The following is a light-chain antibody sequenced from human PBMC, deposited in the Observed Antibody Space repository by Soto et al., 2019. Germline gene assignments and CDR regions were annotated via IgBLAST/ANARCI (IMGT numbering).Light chain of an antibody. CDR3: AVWDDSLQGLV. CDR1: SSNIGTDT. Sequence: QAVVTQPPSASGTPGQRVTISCSGSSSNIGTDTVNWYQQVPGTAPKLLIYNNSQRPSGGPDRFSGSKSGTSASLAIRGLQSEDEADYFCAVWDDSLQGLVFGGGTKLTVL. J-gene: IGLJ2*01. V-gene: IGLV1-44*01. CDR2: NNS.